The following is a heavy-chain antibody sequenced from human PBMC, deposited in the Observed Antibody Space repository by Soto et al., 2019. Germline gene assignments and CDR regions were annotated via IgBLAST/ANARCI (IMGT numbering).Heavy chain of an antibody. Sequence: PSETLSLTCTVSGGSISSGGYYWSWIRQHPGKGLEWIGYIYYSGSTYYNPSLKSRVTISVDTSKNQFSLKLSSVTAADTAVYYCARAHYYGSSGYEVQPLGIWGQGTMVTVS. CDR2: IYYSGST. D-gene: IGHD3-22*01. CDR3: ARAHYYGSSGYEVQPLGI. CDR1: GGSISSGGYY. J-gene: IGHJ3*02. V-gene: IGHV4-31*03.